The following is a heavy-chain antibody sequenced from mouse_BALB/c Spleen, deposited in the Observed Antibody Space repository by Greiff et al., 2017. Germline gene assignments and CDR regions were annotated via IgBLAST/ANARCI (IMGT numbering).Heavy chain of an antibody. Sequence: EVKLVESGGGLVKPGGSLKLSCAASGFTFSSYAMSWVRQTPEKRLEWVASISSGGSTYYPDSVKGRFTISRDNARNILYLQMSSLRSEDTAMYYCARGNDGFSWFVYWGQGTLVTVSA. CDR3: ARGNDGFSWFVY. J-gene: IGHJ3*01. CDR2: ISSGGST. D-gene: IGHD2-3*01. V-gene: IGHV5-6-5*01. CDR1: GFTFSSYA.